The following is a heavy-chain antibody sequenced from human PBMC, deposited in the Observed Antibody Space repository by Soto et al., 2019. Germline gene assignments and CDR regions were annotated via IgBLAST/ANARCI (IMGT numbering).Heavy chain of an antibody. CDR3: AKAENVVGATTWGDQ. CDR2: ISGSGGST. CDR1: GFTFSSYA. J-gene: IGHJ4*02. Sequence: GSLRLSFAASGFTFSSYAMSWVRQAPGKGLEWVSAISGSGGSTYYADSVKGRFTISRDNSKNTLYLQMNSLRAEDTAVYYCAKAENVVGATTWGDQWGQGKLVTVSS. D-gene: IGHD1-26*01. V-gene: IGHV3-23*01.